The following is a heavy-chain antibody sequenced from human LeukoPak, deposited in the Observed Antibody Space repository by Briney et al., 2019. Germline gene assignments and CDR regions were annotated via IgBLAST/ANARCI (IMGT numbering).Heavy chain of an antibody. CDR3: ARAPFCGVDCPPTIDY. D-gene: IGHD2-21*02. Sequence: ASVKVSCQASGYTFTGSFMHWVRPAPGQGLDWMGWINPDSGGTDSAQKFRGRVTMTRDTSISAGYMDLSGLTSDDTAVYYCARAPFCGVDCPPTIDYWGQGTMVTVSS. J-gene: IGHJ4*02. V-gene: IGHV1-2*02. CDR1: GYTFTGSF. CDR2: INPDSGGT.